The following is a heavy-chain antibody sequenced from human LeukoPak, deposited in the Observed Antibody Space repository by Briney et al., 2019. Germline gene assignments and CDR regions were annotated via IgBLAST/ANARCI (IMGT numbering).Heavy chain of an antibody. Sequence: GGSLRLSCAASGFTVITNDMTWVRQAPGKGLEWVSVLYSDGNTKYADSVQGRFTISRDNSKNTLYLEMNSLSPDDTAVYYCAKEQTTVTTRFDYWGQGTLVTVSS. CDR1: GFTVITND. V-gene: IGHV3-53*01. CDR2: LYSDGNT. CDR3: AKEQTTVTTRFDY. J-gene: IGHJ4*02. D-gene: IGHD4-17*01.